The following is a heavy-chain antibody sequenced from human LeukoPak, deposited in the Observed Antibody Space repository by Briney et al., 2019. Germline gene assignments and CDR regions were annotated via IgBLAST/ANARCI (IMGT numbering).Heavy chain of an antibody. CDR1: GFTFSRYS. CDR2: IKSKTDGGTT. CDR3: TTDGLSSSWSIDPTDPSFDY. J-gene: IGHJ4*02. V-gene: IGHV3-15*01. D-gene: IGHD6-13*01. Sequence: PGGSLRLSCAASGFTFSRYSMNWVRQAPGKGLEWVGRIKSKTDGGTTDYAAPVKGRFTISRDDSKNTLYLQMNSLKTEDTAVYYCTTDGLSSSWSIDPTDPSFDYWGQGTLVTVSS.